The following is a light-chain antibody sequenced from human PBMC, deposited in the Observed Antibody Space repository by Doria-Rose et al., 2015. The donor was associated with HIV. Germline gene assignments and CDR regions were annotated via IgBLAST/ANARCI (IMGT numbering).Light chain of an antibody. CDR3: QQYYDTPS. Sequence: TQSPESLGMSLGERATLNCKSNQSLLYTSKNYLAWYQQKPGQPHKLLIYWPSTRQSGVPARFSGSGSGTDFTLTISSLEAEDVAVYYCQQYYDTPSFGPGTTVDIK. CDR1: QSLLYTSKNY. CDR2: WPS. V-gene: IGKV4-1*01. J-gene: IGKJ3*01.